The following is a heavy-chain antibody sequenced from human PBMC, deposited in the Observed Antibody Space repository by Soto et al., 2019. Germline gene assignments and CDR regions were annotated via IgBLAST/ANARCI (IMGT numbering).Heavy chain of an antibody. CDR1: GFTFSRYG. Sequence: PGGSLRLSCAASGFTFSRYGMHWVRQAPGKGLEWVAVISYDGRETHYADSVEGRFIISRDSSKKTAYLQMNSLRGDDTAVYFCATDPVAVTGSFIDSWGQGTLVTVSS. J-gene: IGHJ4*02. D-gene: IGHD2-21*02. CDR3: ATDPVAVTGSFIDS. CDR2: ISYDGRET. V-gene: IGHV3-30-3*01.